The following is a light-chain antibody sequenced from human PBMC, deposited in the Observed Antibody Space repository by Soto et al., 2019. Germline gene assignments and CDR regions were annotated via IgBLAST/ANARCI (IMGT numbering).Light chain of an antibody. CDR3: SSYTTSSTLV. V-gene: IGLV2-18*02. J-gene: IGLJ2*01. CDR2: EVS. Sequence: QSALTQPPSVSGSPGQSVTISCTGTSSDVGYYNRVSWYQQPPGTAPKLMVFEVSNRPSGVPDRFSGSKSGNTASLTISGLQAEDEADYYRSSYTTSSTLVFGGGTKLTVL. CDR1: SSDVGYYNR.